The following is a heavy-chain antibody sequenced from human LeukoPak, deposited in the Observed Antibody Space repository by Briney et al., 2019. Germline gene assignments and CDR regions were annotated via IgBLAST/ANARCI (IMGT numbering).Heavy chain of an antibody. V-gene: IGHV4-59*01. D-gene: IGHD3-22*01. Sequence: SETLSLTCTVSGGSISPYYWSWIRQPPGRRLEFIGYIYYTGSTNYNPSLESRVTISVDTSKNQFPLNLISVTAADTAVYYCARGHFDSRGYSEPFDPWGQGTLVTVSS. J-gene: IGHJ5*02. CDR3: ARGHFDSRGYSEPFDP. CDR2: IYYTGST. CDR1: GGSISPYY.